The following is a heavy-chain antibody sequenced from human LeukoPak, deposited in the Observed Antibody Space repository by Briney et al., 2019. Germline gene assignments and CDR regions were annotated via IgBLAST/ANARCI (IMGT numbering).Heavy chain of an antibody. Sequence: GGSLRLSCAASGFTFNTYGMHWVRQAPGKGLEWVAAISYDGSTKYYADSVKGRFTISGDNSKNTLYLEMNSLRPEDTAVYYCAREYCSGGSCYSDDYWGQGTLVTVSS. J-gene: IGHJ4*02. V-gene: IGHV3-30*03. CDR2: ISYDGSTK. CDR3: AREYCSGGSCYSDDY. D-gene: IGHD2-15*01. CDR1: GFTFNTYG.